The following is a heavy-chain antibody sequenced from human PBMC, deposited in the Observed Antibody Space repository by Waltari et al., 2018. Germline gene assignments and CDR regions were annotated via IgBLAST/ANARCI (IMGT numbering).Heavy chain of an antibody. Sequence: QVQLQESGPGLVKPSQTLSLTCTVSGGSISSGGYYWSWIRQHPGKGLEWIWYIYYSGSTYYNPSLKSRVTISVDTSKNQFSLKLSAVTAADTAVYYCASQTGVIGIDYWGQGTLVTVSS. J-gene: IGHJ4*02. D-gene: IGHD2-21*01. V-gene: IGHV4-31*03. CDR2: IYYSGST. CDR1: GGSISSGGYY. CDR3: ASQTGVIGIDY.